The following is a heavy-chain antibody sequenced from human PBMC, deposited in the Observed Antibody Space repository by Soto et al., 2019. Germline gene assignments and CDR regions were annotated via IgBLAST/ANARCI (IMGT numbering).Heavy chain of an antibody. CDR2: IYYSGST. V-gene: IGHV4-31*03. CDR3: AGSDYGGNFDY. Sequence: SETLSLTCTVSGGSISSGGYYWSWIRQHPGKGLEWIGYIYYSGSTYYNPSLKSRVTISVDTSKNQFSLKLSSVTAADTAVYYCAGSDYGGNFDYWGQGTLVTVS. J-gene: IGHJ4*02. D-gene: IGHD4-17*01. CDR1: GGSISSGGYY.